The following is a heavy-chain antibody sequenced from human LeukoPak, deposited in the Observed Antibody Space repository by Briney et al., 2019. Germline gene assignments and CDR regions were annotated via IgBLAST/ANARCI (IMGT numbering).Heavy chain of an antibody. Sequence: GGSLRLPCAASGFTFSSYGMHWVRQAPDKGLEWVAVIWYDGSNKYYADSVKGRFTISRDNSKNTLYLQMNSLSAEDTAVYYCARENDGSGSYVLDYWGQGTLVTVSS. CDR3: ARENDGSGSYVLDY. J-gene: IGHJ4*02. D-gene: IGHD3-10*01. V-gene: IGHV3-33*01. CDR1: GFTFSSYG. CDR2: IWYDGSNK.